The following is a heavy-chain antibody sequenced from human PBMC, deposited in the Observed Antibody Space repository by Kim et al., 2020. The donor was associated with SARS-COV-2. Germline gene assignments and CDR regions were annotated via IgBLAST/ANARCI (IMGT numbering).Heavy chain of an antibody. Sequence: GGSLRLSCAASGFTFSSYAMHWVRQAPGKGLEWVAVISYDGSNKYYADSVKGRFTISRDNSKNTLYLQMNSLRAEDTAVYYCARDLSVIIRYYFDYWGQGTLVTVSS. CDR1: GFTFSSYA. CDR2: ISYDGSNK. V-gene: IGHV3-30-3*01. D-gene: IGHD3-3*01. J-gene: IGHJ4*02. CDR3: ARDLSVIIRYYFDY.